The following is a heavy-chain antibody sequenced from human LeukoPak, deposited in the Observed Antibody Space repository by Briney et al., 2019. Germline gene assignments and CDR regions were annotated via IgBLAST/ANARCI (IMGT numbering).Heavy chain of an antibody. J-gene: IGHJ5*02. D-gene: IGHD6-13*01. CDR2: ISFDGRNK. CDR1: EFTFTSYD. V-gene: IGHV3-30*03. CDR3: SGKPAAGTWDNWFDP. Sequence: QPGRSLRLSCAASEFTFTSYDMHWVRQAPGKGLEWVAVISFDGRNKFYADSVKGRFTISRDNSENTLYLQMSSLRAEHTAVYYCSGKPAAGTWDNWFDPWGQGTLVTVSS.